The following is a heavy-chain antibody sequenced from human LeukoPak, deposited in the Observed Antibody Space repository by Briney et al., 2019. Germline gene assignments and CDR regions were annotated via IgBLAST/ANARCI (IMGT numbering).Heavy chain of an antibody. CDR2: ISYDGSNK. D-gene: IGHD3-22*01. V-gene: IGHV3-30*18. Sequence: GGSLRLSCAASGFTFRSYGMHWVRQAPGKGLEWVAVISYDGSNKYYADSVKGRFTISRDNSKNTLYLQMNSLRAEDTAVYYCAKLTDSSGSYTADCWGQGTLVTVSS. J-gene: IGHJ4*02. CDR3: AKLTDSSGSYTADC. CDR1: GFTFRSYG.